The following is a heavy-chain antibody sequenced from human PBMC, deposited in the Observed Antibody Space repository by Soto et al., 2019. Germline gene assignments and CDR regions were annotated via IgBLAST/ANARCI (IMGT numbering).Heavy chain of an antibody. J-gene: IGHJ4*02. CDR2: ISFSGAT. Sequence: LSLTCTVSGDSVTSGQHFWTWIRQHPGEGLEWLGYISFSGATYYTPSLKARLTMSIDPSENLFSLKLSSVTAADTAVYYCARGRPILGAKTFFDLWGPGTLVTVSS. CDR1: GDSVTSGQHF. CDR3: ARGRPILGAKTFFDL. D-gene: IGHD1-26*01. V-gene: IGHV4-31*03.